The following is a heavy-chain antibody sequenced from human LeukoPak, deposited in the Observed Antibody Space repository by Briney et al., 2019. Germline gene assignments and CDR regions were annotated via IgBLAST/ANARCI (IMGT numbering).Heavy chain of an antibody. CDR2: MSYDGSNK. CDR1: GFTFSNYG. V-gene: IGHV3-30*03. D-gene: IGHD1-26*01. Sequence: PGRSLRLSCAASGFTFSNYGMHWVRQAPGKGLEWVAVMSYDGSNKYYADSVKGRFTISRDNSKNTLYLQMNSLRAEDTAVYYCASGGSYETYFDYWGQGTLVTVSS. CDR3: ASGGSYETYFDY. J-gene: IGHJ4*02.